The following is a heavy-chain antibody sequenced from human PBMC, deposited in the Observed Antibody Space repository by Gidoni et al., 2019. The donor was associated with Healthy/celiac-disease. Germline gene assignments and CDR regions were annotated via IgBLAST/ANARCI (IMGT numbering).Heavy chain of an antibody. CDR2: IYDSGST. D-gene: IGHD3-3*01. J-gene: IGHJ4*02. CDR1: GGSISSYY. CDR3: ASRDIYDSFFGY. Sequence: QVQLQESGPGLVKPSETLSLTCTVSGGSISSYYWRWIRQPPGKGLEWIGYIYDSGSTNYNPSLKSRVTISVDTSKNQFSLKLSSVTAADTAVYYCASRDIYDSFFGYWGQGTLVTVSS. V-gene: IGHV4-59*01.